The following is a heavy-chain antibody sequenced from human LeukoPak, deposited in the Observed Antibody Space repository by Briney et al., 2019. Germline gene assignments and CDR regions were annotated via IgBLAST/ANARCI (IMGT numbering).Heavy chain of an antibody. D-gene: IGHD5-24*01. CDR3: ARQGYNSAAFDP. Sequence: SETLSLTCAVYGGSFSGYYWSWICQPPGKGLEWIGSIYYRGSTYYNPSLKSRVTISVDTSKNQFSLRLSSVIAADTAVYYCARQGYNSAAFDPWGQGTLVTVSS. CDR2: IYYRGST. CDR1: GGSFSGYY. V-gene: IGHV4-34*01. J-gene: IGHJ5*02.